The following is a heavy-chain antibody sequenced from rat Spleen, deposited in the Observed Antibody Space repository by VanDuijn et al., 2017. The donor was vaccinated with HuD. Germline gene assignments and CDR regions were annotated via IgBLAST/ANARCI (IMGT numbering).Heavy chain of an antibody. CDR3: ARHHYDGYYHGPVLGVMDA. J-gene: IGHJ4*01. Sequence: EVQLVESGGGLVQPGRSLKLSCSASGFTFSDYTMAWVRQAPKKGLEWVAAIVDDGSNTFYRDSVKGRFTISRNNAKSTLYLQMDSLRSEDTASYYCARHHYDGYYHGPVLGVMDAWGQGASVTVSS. V-gene: IGHV5-7*01. CDR2: IVDDGSNT. CDR1: GFTFSDYT. D-gene: IGHD1-12*03.